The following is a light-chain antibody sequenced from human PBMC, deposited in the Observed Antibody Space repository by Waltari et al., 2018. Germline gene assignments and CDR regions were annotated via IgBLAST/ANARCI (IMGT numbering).Light chain of an antibody. CDR2: EGT. Sequence: QSALTQPASVSGSPGQSITISCTGSSNDLGNYHLVSWYQQHPGKAPKLMIYEGTERPSGVSNRFSGSKSGNTASLTISGLQAEDEADYYCCSYAGSTTFLYVFGTGTKVTVL. J-gene: IGLJ1*01. V-gene: IGLV2-23*01. CDR3: CSYAGSTTFLYV. CDR1: SNDLGNYHL.